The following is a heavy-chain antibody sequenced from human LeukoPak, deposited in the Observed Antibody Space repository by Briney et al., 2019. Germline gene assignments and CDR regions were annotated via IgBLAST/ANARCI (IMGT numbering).Heavy chain of an antibody. D-gene: IGHD3-10*01. CDR1: GGSISSSNW. Sequence: PSETLSLTCAVSGGSISSSNWWSWVRQPPGKGLEWIGEIYHSGSTNYNPSLMSRLTISIDKSKKQFSLKMSSVTAADTAVYFCARLPGGSGSYNSWGQGTLVTVSS. CDR2: IYHSGST. CDR3: ARLPGGSGSYNS. V-gene: IGHV4-4*02. J-gene: IGHJ5*02.